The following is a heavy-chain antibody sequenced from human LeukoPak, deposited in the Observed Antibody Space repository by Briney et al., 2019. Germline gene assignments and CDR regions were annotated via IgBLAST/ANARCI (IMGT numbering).Heavy chain of an antibody. D-gene: IGHD6-19*01. Sequence: AGGSLRLSCAASGFTFSSYGMHWVRQAPGKGLEWVAVISYDGSNKYYADSVKGRFTISRDNAKNTLYLQMNSLRAEDTAVYYCARSSPGIAVAGSGYWGQGTLVTVSS. CDR3: ARSSPGIAVAGSGY. V-gene: IGHV3-30*03. CDR1: GFTFSSYG. J-gene: IGHJ4*02. CDR2: ISYDGSNK.